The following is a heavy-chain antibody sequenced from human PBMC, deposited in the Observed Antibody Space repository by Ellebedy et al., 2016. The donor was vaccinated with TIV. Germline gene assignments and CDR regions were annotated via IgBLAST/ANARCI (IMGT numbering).Heavy chain of an antibody. J-gene: IGHJ4*02. CDR1: GFSLKEYA. D-gene: IGHD3-10*01. CDR2: IGVNGNNE. CDR3: ARGFVFGEF. V-gene: IGHV3-23*01. Sequence: PGGSLRPSWAAPGFSLKEYATSWVRQAPGKGLQWVSSIGVNGNNEYYADSVKGRLSISSDISGNTLNLHMYSLRPEDTAVYYCARGFVFGEFWGQGSLVTVSS.